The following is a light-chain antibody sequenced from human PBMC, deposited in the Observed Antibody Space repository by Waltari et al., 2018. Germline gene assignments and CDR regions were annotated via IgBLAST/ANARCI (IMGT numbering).Light chain of an antibody. J-gene: IGLJ2*01. CDR3: HSRDASGVAGS. V-gene: IGLV3-19*01. Sequence: SSELTQDPAVSVAMGQTVRITCHGDSLRHYYASWYQQKPGQAPILVMYDKNNRPSGVPDRFSGSSSHNTASLTITGAQAEDEASYYCHSRDASGVAGSFGGGTKLTVL. CDR2: DKN. CDR1: SLRHYY.